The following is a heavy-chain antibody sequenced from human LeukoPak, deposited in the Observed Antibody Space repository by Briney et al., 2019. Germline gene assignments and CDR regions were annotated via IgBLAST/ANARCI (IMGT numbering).Heavy chain of an antibody. CDR1: GFAFSRYG. Sequence: VGSLRLSCTVSGFAFSRYGMTWVRQAPGKGLEWVSAISCCGGSTYYKASVKGRFTISRDNSKNKLYLQMNSLRAEDTAVYYCAKDRLWSGEFDLGGQGTLVTVSS. J-gene: IGHJ4*02. CDR3: AKDRLWSGEFDL. V-gene: IGHV3-23*01. CDR2: ISCCGGST. D-gene: IGHD3-10*01.